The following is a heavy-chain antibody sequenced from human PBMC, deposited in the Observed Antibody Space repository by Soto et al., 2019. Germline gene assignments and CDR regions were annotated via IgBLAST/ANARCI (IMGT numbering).Heavy chain of an antibody. V-gene: IGHV3-23*01. Sequence: PGGSLRLSCAASGFTFSTYAMNWVRQAPGKGLEWVSAISGTGGTTYYADPVKGRFTVSRDNPHNTLYLQMNSLRAEDTAVYYCAKGAGGHCSSTSCYADHWGQGTLVTVSS. CDR3: AKGAGGHCSSTSCYADH. CDR1: GFTFSTYA. D-gene: IGHD2-2*03. CDR2: ISGTGGTT. J-gene: IGHJ4*02.